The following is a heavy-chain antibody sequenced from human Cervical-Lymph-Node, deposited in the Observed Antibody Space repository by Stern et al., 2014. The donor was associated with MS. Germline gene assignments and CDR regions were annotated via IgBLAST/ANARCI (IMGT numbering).Heavy chain of an antibody. CDR3: AKDGKYSSSSVDY. CDR2: ISWNSGSI. D-gene: IGHD6-6*01. V-gene: IGHV3-9*01. J-gene: IGHJ4*02. Sequence: VQLVESGGGLVQPGRSLRLSCAASGFTFDDYAMHWVRQAPGKGLEWVSGISWNSGSIGYADSVKGRFTISRDNAKNSLYLQMNSLRAEDTALYYCAKDGKYSSSSVDYWGQGTLVTVSS. CDR1: GFTFDDYA.